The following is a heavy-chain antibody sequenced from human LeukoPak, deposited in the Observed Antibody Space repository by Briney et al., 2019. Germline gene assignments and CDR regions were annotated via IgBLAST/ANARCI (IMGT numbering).Heavy chain of an antibody. D-gene: IGHD5-18*01. CDR2: IYYSGST. J-gene: IGHJ4*02. CDR3: ARVRGYSYGIDY. CDR1: GGSISSYY. Sequence: SETLSPTCTVSGGSISSYYWSWIRQPPGKGLEWIGYIYYSGSTNYNPSLKSRVTISVDTSKNQFSLKLSSVTAADTAVYYCARVRGYSYGIDYWGQGTLVTVSS. V-gene: IGHV4-59*01.